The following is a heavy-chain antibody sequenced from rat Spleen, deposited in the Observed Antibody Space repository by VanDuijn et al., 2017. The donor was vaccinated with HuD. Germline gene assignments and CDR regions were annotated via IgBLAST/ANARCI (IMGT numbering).Heavy chain of an antibody. D-gene: IGHD1-2*01. CDR3: AKSPDYYRGDWVYYFDY. J-gene: IGHJ2*01. CDR2: INTDGGST. Sequence: EVQLVETGGGLVQPGRSLKLSCVASGFTFSSYWMYWIRQAPGKGLEWVSSINTDGGSTYYPDSVKGRFTISRDNAENTVYLQMNSLRSEDTATYYCAKSPDYYRGDWVYYFDYWGQGVMVTVSS. CDR1: GFTFSSYW. V-gene: IGHV5-58*01.